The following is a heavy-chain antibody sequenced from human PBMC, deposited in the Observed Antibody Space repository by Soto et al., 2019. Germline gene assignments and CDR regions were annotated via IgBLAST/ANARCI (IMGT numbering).Heavy chain of an antibody. D-gene: IGHD6-13*01. CDR3: ARDHVEVAAAGAYYYGMDV. V-gene: IGHV4-59*01. CDR2: IYYSGST. CDR1: GGSISSSY. Sequence: SESLSLTRTVSGGSISSSYWSWIRQPPGKGLEWIGYIYYSGSTNYNPSLKSRVTISVDTSKNQFSLKLSSVTAADTAVYYCARDHVEVAAAGAYYYGMDVWGQGTTVTVSS. J-gene: IGHJ6*02.